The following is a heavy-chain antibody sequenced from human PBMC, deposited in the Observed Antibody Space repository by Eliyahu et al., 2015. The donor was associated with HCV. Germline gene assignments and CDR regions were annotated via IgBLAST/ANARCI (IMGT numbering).Heavy chain of an antibody. J-gene: IGHJ4*02. CDR2: INGDGSGT. V-gene: IGHV3-74*01. CDR1: GFTFSSYW. CDR3: ARTTSGWSPRT. D-gene: IGHD6-19*01. Sequence: EVQLVESGGGLVQPGGSLRLSCAASGFTFSSYWMHWVRQVPGKGLVWVSRINGDGSGTTYADSVKGRFTISRDNAKNTLYLQLSSLRGEDTAVYYCARTTSGWSPRTWDQGTLVTVSS.